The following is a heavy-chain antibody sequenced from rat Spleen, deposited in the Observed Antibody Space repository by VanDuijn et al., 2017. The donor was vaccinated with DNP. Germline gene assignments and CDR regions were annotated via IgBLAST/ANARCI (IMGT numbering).Heavy chain of an antibody. Sequence: EVQLVESGGGLVQPGRSLKLSCAVSGFGFSDYYMAWVRQAPKKGLEWVASITNSGGSTYYRDYVKGRFTISRDNAKSTLYLQMDSLRSEDTATYYCTTEATADWGQGVMVTVSS. V-gene: IGHV5-20*01. CDR1: GFGFSDYY. J-gene: IGHJ2*01. D-gene: IGHD3-4*01. CDR3: TTEATAD. CDR2: ITNSGGST.